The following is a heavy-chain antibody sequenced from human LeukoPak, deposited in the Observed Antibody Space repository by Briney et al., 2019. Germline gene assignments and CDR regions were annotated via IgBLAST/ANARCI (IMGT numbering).Heavy chain of an antibody. D-gene: IGHD3-22*01. CDR1: GGSISSYY. V-gene: IGHV4-4*09. Sequence: SETPSLTCTVSGGSISSYYWSWIRQPPGKELEWVGYISTSGGTNYNPSLRSRVIISVDTPNNQFSLRLSSVTAADTAVYYCATSYDRSGYYYYFDFWGQETLVTVSS. CDR3: ATSYDRSGYYYYFDF. CDR2: ISTSGGT. J-gene: IGHJ4*02.